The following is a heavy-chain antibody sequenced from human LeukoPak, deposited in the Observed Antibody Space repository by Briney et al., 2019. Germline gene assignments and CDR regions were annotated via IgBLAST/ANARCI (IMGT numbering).Heavy chain of an antibody. CDR1: GFTFSSYA. V-gene: IGHV3-23*01. CDR3: AKSGVRRVIIFWFDH. J-gene: IGHJ5*02. Sequence: GGSLRLSCAASGFTFSSYAMSWVRQAPGKGLEWVSAISGSGGSTYYADSVKGRFTISRDNSKNTLYPQINSLRAEDTAVYYCAKSGVRRVIIFWFDHWGQGTLVTVSS. D-gene: IGHD3-10*01. CDR2: ISGSGGST.